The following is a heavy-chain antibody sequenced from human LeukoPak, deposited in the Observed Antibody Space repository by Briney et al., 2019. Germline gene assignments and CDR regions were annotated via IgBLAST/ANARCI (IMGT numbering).Heavy chain of an antibody. CDR1: GFTFDDYA. Sequence: GRSLRLSCAASGFTFDDYAMHWVRQAPGKGLEWVSGISWNSGSIGYADSVKGRFTISRDNAKNSLYLQMNSLRAEDTAVYYCARDGSSTSSNFDYWGQGTLVTVSS. V-gene: IGHV3-9*01. J-gene: IGHJ4*02. CDR2: ISWNSGSI. CDR3: ARDGSSTSSNFDY. D-gene: IGHD2-2*01.